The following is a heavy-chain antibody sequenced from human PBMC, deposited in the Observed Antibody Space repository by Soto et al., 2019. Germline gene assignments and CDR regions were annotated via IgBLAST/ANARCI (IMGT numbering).Heavy chain of an antibody. CDR3: ARLKSRDDYVWGSYRYTYYFDY. CDR1: CGSIISSSYY. J-gene: IGHJ4*02. D-gene: IGHD3-16*02. V-gene: IGHV4-39*01. CDR2: IYYSGST. Sequence: PSETLSLTCTFSCGSIISSSYYWGWIRQPPGKGLEWIGSIYYSGSTYYNPSLKSRVTISVDTSKNQFSLKLSSVTAADTAVYYCARLKSRDDYVWGSYRYTYYFDYWGQGTLVTVSS.